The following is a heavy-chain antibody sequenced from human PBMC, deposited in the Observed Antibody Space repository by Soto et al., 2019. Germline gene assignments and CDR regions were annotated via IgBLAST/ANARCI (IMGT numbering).Heavy chain of an antibody. CDR2: IWFDGSNT. Sequence: QVQLADSGGGVAQPGRSLRLSCAASGFTFRSFGMHWVRQAPGKGLEWVALIWFDGSNTHYADSVKGRFTISRDNSNNTLYLQMHSLRHEDTAVYYWARDRGHGGNPAPFGYWGQGTLVSVSS. V-gene: IGHV3-33*01. CDR3: ARDRGHGGNPAPFGY. D-gene: IGHD2-15*01. CDR1: GFTFRSFG. J-gene: IGHJ4*02.